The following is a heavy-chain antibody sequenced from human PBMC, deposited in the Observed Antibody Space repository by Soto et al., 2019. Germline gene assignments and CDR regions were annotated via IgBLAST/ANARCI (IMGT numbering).Heavy chain of an antibody. V-gene: IGHV3-33*08. J-gene: IGHJ4*02. CDR1: GFTFSSYW. CDR3: ARDSTRDRYYFDY. Sequence: PGGSLRLSCAASGFTFSSYWMSWVRQAPGKGLEWVAVIWYDGSNKYYADSVKGRFTISRDNSKNTLYLQMNSLRAEDTAVYYCARDSTRDRYYFDYWGQGTLVTVSS. CDR2: IWYDGSNK.